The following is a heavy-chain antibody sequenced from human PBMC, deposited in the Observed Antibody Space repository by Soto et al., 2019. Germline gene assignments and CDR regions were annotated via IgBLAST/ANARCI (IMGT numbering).Heavy chain of an antibody. J-gene: IGHJ6*02. Sequence: ASVKVSCKASGGTFSSYAISWVRQAPGQGLEWMGGIIPIFGTANYAQKFQGRVTITADESTSTAYMELSSLRSEDTAVYYCARRGDTQRQTNYYYYGMDVWGQGTTVTVSS. V-gene: IGHV1-69*01. CDR1: GGTFSSYA. CDR3: ARRGDTQRQTNYYYYGMDV. D-gene: IGHD3-16*01. CDR2: IIPIFGTA.